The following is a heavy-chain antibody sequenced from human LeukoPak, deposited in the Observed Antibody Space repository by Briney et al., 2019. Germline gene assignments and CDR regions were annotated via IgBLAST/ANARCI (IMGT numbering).Heavy chain of an antibody. CDR1: GYTFTTYN. J-gene: IGHJ6*03. CDR2: ISGYNGNT. CDR3: ARCGTVRGVIYYYYYYMDV. Sequence: ASVKVSCKASGYTFTTYNINWVRQAPGQGLEWMGWISGYNGNTNYAQKFQGRVTITADESTSTAYMELSSLRAEDTAVYYCARCGTVRGVIYYYYYYMDVWGKGTTVTISS. D-gene: IGHD3-10*01. V-gene: IGHV1-18*01.